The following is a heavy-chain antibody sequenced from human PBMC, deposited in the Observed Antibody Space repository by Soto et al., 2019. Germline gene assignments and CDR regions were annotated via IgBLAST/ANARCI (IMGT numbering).Heavy chain of an antibody. CDR1: GGSISSYY. Sequence: SETLSLTCTVSGGSISSYYWSWIRQPPGKGLEWIGYIYYSGSTYYNPSLKSRVTISVDTSKNQFSLKLSSATAADTAVYYCARGPPLGYWGQGTLVTVSS. V-gene: IGHV4-59*12. J-gene: IGHJ4*02. CDR2: IYYSGST. CDR3: ARGPPLGY.